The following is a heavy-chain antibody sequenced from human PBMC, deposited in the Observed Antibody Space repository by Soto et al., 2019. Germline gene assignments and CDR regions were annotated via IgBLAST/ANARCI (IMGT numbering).Heavy chain of an antibody. CDR2: IYYSGST. J-gene: IGHJ3*02. Sequence: QVQLQESGPGLVKPSQTLSLTCTVSGGSISSGGYYWSWIRQHPGKGLEWIGYIYYSGSTYYNPSLRGRVTISVDTSKNQFSLKLSSVTAADTAVYYCARYSSSSHDAFDIWGQGTMVTVSS. CDR1: GGSISSGGYY. V-gene: IGHV4-31*03. D-gene: IGHD6-6*01. CDR3: ARYSSSSHDAFDI.